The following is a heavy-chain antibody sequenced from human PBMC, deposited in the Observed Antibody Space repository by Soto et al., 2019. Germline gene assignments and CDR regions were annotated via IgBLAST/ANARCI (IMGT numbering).Heavy chain of an antibody. D-gene: IGHD2-15*01. CDR2: ISHSGDDT. CDR3: AKNFGRYRDGGGSWGHFDK. J-gene: IGHJ4*02. V-gene: IGHV3-23*01. Sequence: EVQLFESGGALVQPGGSLRLSCAASGFTFTNHALSWVRQAPGKGLEWVSTISHSGDDTYYADSVKGRFTISRDNSKKPIFFNMESPGAENGAIDYCAKNFGRYRDGGGSWGHFDKWGQGPLVTVPS. CDR1: GFTFTNHA.